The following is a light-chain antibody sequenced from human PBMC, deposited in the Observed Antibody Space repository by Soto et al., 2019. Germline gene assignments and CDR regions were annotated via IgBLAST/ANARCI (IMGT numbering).Light chain of an antibody. CDR1: QTVDTW. J-gene: IGKJ1*01. V-gene: IGKV1-5*03. CDR3: QQYNNYPRT. Sequence: DIQMTQFPSTLPASVGDTVTITCRASQTVDTWLARYQQKPGKAPSLLIYRASSLESGVPSRFSGSGSGTEFTLTIRSLQPDDFASYYCQQYNNYPRTFGQGTKVEVK. CDR2: RAS.